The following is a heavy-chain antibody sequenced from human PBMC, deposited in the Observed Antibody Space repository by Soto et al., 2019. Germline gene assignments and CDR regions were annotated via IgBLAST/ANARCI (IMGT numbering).Heavy chain of an antibody. V-gene: IGHV1-2*02. CDR1: GHPISDNQ. J-gene: IGHJ5*02. D-gene: IGHD4-4*01. CDR3: AKKHSLDYIRWGLDP. CDR2: INPKTDDT. Sequence: VQLVQSGSEVKKPGASVKVSCKASGHPISDNQIHWLRRAPVQGLEWMGRINPKTDDTTYSQKFQRSVAMTRDTSIDKAYLELTGLTSYDTATYYCAKKHSLDYIRWGLDPWGQGTLVTVAS.